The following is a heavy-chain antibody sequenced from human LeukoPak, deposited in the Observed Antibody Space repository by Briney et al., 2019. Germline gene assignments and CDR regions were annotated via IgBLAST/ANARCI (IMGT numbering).Heavy chain of an antibody. J-gene: IGHJ4*02. V-gene: IGHV4-4*07. CDR3: ARAVIMVRGVPRALGY. CDR1: GGSITSYY. CDR2: IYTGGST. Sequence: SETLSLTCTVSGGSITSYYWSWIRQSAGKGLEWIGRIYTGGSTNYNPSLQSRVTMSMDTSKNQFPLKLTSVTAADTAVYYCARAVIMVRGVPRALGYWGQGTLVTVSS. D-gene: IGHD3-10*01.